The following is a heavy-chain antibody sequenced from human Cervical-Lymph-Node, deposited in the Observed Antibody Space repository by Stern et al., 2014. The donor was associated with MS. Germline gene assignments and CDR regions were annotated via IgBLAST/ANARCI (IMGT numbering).Heavy chain of an antibody. J-gene: IGHJ4*02. Sequence: VQLVESGGAVVQPGRSLRLSCAASGFTFSSYGMHWVRQATGKGLEGGTVISYDGNHKYYAASVKGRFTISRDNSKNTLHLQMNSVTPDDTAIYYCARDYEDTSMLFDHWGQGTLVTVSS. CDR2: ISYDGNHK. CDR3: ARDYEDTSMLFDH. CDR1: GFTFSSYG. D-gene: IGHD2-8*01. V-gene: IGHV3-30*03.